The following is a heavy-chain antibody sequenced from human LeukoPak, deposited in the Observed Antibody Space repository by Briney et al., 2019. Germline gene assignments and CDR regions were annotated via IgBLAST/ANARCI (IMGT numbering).Heavy chain of an antibody. CDR2: INTNTGNP. CDR1: GYTFTTYA. D-gene: IGHD3-10*01. Sequence: ASVKVSCKASGYTFTTYAMNWVRQAPGQGLEWMGWINTNTGNPTYAQGFTGRFVFSLDTSVSTAYLQISSLKAEDTAVYYCARDLITMVRGATPVGYWGQGTLVTVSS. V-gene: IGHV7-4-1*02. J-gene: IGHJ4*02. CDR3: ARDLITMVRGATPVGY.